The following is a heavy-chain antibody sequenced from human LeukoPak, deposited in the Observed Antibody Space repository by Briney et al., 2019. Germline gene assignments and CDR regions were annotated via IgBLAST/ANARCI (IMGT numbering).Heavy chain of an antibody. CDR2: INSDGSST. D-gene: IGHD3-22*01. V-gene: IGHV3-74*01. CDR3: ARVWYYYDSSGYYYFDY. J-gene: IGHJ4*02. CDR1: GFTFSNYW. Sequence: GGSLRLSCAASGFTFSNYWMHWVRQAPGKGLVWVSRINSDGSSTSYADSVKGRFTISRDNAKNTLYLQMNSLRAEDTAVYYCARVWYYYDSSGYYYFDYWGQGTLVTVSS.